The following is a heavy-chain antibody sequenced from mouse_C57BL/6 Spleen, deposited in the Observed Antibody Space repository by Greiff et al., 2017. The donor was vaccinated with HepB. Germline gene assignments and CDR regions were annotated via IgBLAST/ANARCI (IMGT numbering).Heavy chain of an antibody. V-gene: IGHV1-50*01. CDR1: GYTFTSYW. CDR3: ARSGLGFDY. D-gene: IGHD3-3*01. J-gene: IGHJ2*01. CDR2: IDPSDSYT. Sequence: QVHVKQPGAELVKPGASVKLSCKASGYTFTSYWMQWVKQRPGQGLEWIGEIDPSDSYTNYNQKFKGKATLTVDTSSSTAYLQLSSLTSEEPAVYYCARSGLGFDYWGQGTTLTVSS.